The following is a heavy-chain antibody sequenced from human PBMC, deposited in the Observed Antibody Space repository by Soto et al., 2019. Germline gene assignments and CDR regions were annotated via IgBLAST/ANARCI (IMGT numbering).Heavy chain of an antibody. Sequence: HPGGSLRLSCAASGFTFSSYGMTWVRQAPGKGLEWVSFSSATGAGRYYPDSVKGRFTISRDNSKNTLYLQMSSLRADDTVVYYCAKDRRAGGNYGFYFDFWGQGALVTVSS. CDR2: SSATGAGR. D-gene: IGHD1-7*01. V-gene: IGHV3-23*01. CDR1: GFTFSSYG. J-gene: IGHJ5*01. CDR3: AKDRRAGGNYGFYFDF.